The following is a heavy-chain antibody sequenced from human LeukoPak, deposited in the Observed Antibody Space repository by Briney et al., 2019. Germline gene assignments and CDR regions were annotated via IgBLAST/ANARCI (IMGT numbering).Heavy chain of an antibody. CDR2: IYYSGST. CDR1: GVSISSSSYY. V-gene: IGHV4-39*01. J-gene: IGHJ4*02. CDR3: ATGLYSSGWYFDY. D-gene: IGHD6-19*01. Sequence: SETLSLTCTVSGVSISSSSYYWGWIRQPPGKGLEWIGSIYYSGSTYYNPSLKSRVTISVDTSKNQFSLKLSSVTAADTAVYYCATGLYSSGWYFDYWGQGTLVTVSS.